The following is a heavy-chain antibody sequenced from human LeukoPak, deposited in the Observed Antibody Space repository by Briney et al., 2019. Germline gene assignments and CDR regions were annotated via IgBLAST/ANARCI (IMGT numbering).Heavy chain of an antibody. CDR2: ISYDGSNK. D-gene: IGHD2-2*01. CDR3: ARGYQLLFDAFDI. V-gene: IGHV3-30*01. J-gene: IGHJ3*02. CDR1: GFTFSSYA. Sequence: GGSLRLSCAASGFTFSSYAMHWVRQAPGKGLEWVAVISYDGSNKYYADSVKGRFTISRDNSKNTLHLQMNSLRAEDTAVYYCARGYQLLFDAFDIWGQGTMVTVSS.